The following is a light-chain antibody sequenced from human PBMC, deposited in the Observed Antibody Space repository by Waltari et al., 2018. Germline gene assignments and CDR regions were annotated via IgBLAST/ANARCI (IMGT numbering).Light chain of an antibody. Sequence: DIVMTQTPPSLPVTPGEPASIPCRSSQSLLHTDGRTYLYWYVQKPGQPPRLLIYRVSSRVSGVPDRFSGSGSGTDFTLKISRVEAEDVGIYYCMQNAQIPPTFGQGTKVEIK. CDR3: MQNAQIPPT. CDR2: RVS. V-gene: IGKV2D-29*01. CDR1: QSLLHTDGRTY. J-gene: IGKJ1*01.